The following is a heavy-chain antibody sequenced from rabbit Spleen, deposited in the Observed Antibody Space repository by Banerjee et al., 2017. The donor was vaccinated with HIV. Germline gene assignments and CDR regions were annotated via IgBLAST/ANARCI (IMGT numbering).Heavy chain of an antibody. CDR1: GFSFSSTYY. Sequence: QSLEESGGDLVKPGASLTLTCTASGFSFSSTYYMCWVRQAPGKGLDWIGCIDTGVTNTYYATWAKGRFTISKTSSTTVTLRMTSLTGADTATYFCARDLAAWNSGSYAFNLWGPGTLVTVS. V-gene: IGHV1S40*01. CDR2: IDTGVTNT. J-gene: IGHJ4*01. D-gene: IGHD1-1*01. CDR3: ARDLAAWNSGSYAFNL.